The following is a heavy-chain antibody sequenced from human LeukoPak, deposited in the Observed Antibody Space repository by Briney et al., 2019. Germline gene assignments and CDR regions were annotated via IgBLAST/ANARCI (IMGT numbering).Heavy chain of an antibody. V-gene: IGHV4-39*07. Sequence: PSETLSLTCTVSSASITSSPYFWGWIRQSPGKGLEWIGSISYSGTTYYNPSLKSRVTISVGTSKNQFSLKLSSVTAADTAVYYCARYCSGGSCYAAGILHPWGQGTLVTVSS. D-gene: IGHD2-15*01. CDR3: ARYCSGGSCYAAGILHP. CDR1: SASITSSPYF. CDR2: ISYSGTT. J-gene: IGHJ5*02.